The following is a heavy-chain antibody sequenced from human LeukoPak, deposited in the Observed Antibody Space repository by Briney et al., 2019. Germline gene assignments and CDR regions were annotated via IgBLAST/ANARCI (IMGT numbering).Heavy chain of an antibody. V-gene: IGHV3-74*01. J-gene: IGHJ4*02. CDR1: GFTFSSYW. CDR2: INSDGSST. CDR3: AGPYSTSWYALGY. D-gene: IGHD6-13*01. Sequence: GGSLRLSCAASGFTFSSYWVHWVRQAPGKGLVWVSRINSDGSSTTYADSVKGRFTISRDNAKNTLYLQMNSLRAEDTAVYYCAGPYSTSWYALGYWGQGTLVTVSS.